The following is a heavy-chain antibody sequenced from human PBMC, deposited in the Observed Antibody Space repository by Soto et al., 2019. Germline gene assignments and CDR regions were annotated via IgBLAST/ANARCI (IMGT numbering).Heavy chain of an antibody. V-gene: IGHV3-21*01. CDR2: ISSSSSYI. Sequence: GSLRLSCAASGFTFSSYSMNWVRQAPGKGLEWVSSISSSSSYIYYADSVKGRFTISRDNAKNSLYLQMNSLRAEDTAVYYCATQNYLGYCSGGSCKDDYWGQGTLVTVSS. CDR3: ATQNYLGYCSGGSCKDDY. CDR1: GFTFSSYS. D-gene: IGHD2-15*01. J-gene: IGHJ4*02.